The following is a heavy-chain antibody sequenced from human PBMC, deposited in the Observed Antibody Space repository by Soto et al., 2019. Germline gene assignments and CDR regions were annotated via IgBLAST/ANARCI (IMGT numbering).Heavy chain of an antibody. CDR3: ARDHVDPFYTLDG. Sequence: SETLSLTCVFSGLYITIGYYGSWIRQPPGKGLERIGRIFRDGSTSYNPSLKSRVIISVDTSKNRFSLKLTSMTAADTAIYYCARDHVDPFYTLDGWGQGTPVTVSS. D-gene: IGHD2-21*01. CDR1: GLYITIGYY. V-gene: IGHV4-38-2*02. J-gene: IGHJ6*01. CDR2: IFRDGST.